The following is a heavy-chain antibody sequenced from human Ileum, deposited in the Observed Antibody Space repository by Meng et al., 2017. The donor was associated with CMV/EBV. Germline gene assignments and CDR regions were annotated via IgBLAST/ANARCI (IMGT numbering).Heavy chain of an antibody. V-gene: IGHV3-15*07. CDR2: IGRKTDGGTT. J-gene: IGHJ4*02. CDR1: GFPFNNAW. CDR3: TPLDYSDF. Sequence: LSCAASGFPFNNAWMNWVRQAPGKGLEWVGRIGRKTDGGTTDYAAPVKGRFTISRDDSKDTLYLQMNNLKTEDTGVYYCTPLDYSDFWGQGTLVTVSS.